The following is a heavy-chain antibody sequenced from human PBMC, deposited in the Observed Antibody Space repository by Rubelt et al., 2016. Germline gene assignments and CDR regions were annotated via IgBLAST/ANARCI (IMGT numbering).Heavy chain of an antibody. CDR2: INEDGSEK. V-gene: IGHV3-7*01. J-gene: IGHJ4*02. Sequence: GLEWVANINEDGSEKYYVDSVKGRFTISRDNAKKSLYLQMNSLRAEDTAVYYCAGTSSSWYDYWGQGTLVTVSS. D-gene: IGHD6-13*01. CDR3: AGTSSSWYDY.